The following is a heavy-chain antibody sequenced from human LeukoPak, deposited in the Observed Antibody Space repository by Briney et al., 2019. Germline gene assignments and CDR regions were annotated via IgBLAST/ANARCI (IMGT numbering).Heavy chain of an antibody. Sequence: ASVRVSCKASGYTFNNFDINWVRQATGQGLEWMGYMSPSSGNTGHAQKFQGRVTLTRDTSISTAYMELSSLRSEDTAVYYCSRGDYWGQGTLVTVSS. J-gene: IGHJ4*02. CDR2: MSPSSGNT. V-gene: IGHV1-8*01. CDR3: SRGDY. CDR1: GYTFNNFD.